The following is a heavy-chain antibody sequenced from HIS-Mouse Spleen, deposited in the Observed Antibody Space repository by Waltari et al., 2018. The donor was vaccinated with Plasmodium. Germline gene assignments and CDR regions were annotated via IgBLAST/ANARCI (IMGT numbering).Heavy chain of an antibody. V-gene: IGHV3-7*01. J-gene: IGHJ2*01. CDR1: GFTFSGYW. CDR2: IKQDGSEK. CDR3: ASSWYWYFDL. D-gene: IGHD6-13*01. Sequence: EVQLVESGGGLVQPGGSLRLSCAASGFTFSGYWMSWVRQAPGKGLEWVDKIKQDGSEKYYVDSVKGRFTSSRDNAKNSLYLQMNSLRAEDTAVYYCASSWYWYFDLWGRGTLVTVSS.